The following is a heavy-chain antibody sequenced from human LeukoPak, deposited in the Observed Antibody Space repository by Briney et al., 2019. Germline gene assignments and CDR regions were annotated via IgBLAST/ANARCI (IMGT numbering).Heavy chain of an antibody. V-gene: IGHV1-3*01. CDR2: INAGNGNT. CDR3: ARLTYYYDSSGQNWFDP. Sequence: ASVKVSCKASGYTFTSYAMHWVRQAPGQRLEWMGWINAGNGNTKCSQKFQGRVTITRDTSARTAYMELSSLRFEDTAVYYCARLTYYYDSSGQNWFDPWGQGTLVTVSS. CDR1: GYTFTSYA. D-gene: IGHD3-22*01. J-gene: IGHJ5*02.